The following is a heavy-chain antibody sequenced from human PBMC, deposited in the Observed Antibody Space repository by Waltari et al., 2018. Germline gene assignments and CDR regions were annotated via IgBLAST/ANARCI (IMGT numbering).Heavy chain of an antibody. CDR3: ASGGDGYKS. CDR1: GYTLTELS. CDR2: IIPIFGTA. D-gene: IGHD3-16*01. Sequence: QVQLVQSGAEVKKPGASVKVSCKVSGYTLTELSMHWVRQAPGKGLEWMGRIIPIFGTANYAQKFQGRVTITADKSTSTAYMELSSLRSEDTAVYYCASGGDGYKSWGQGTLVTVSS. V-gene: IGHV1-69*13. J-gene: IGHJ4*02.